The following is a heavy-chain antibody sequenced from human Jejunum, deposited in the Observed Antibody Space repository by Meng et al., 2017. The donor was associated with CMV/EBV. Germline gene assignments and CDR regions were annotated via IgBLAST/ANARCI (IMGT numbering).Heavy chain of an antibody. D-gene: IGHD2-15*01. J-gene: IGHJ4*02. CDR2: INSDGSTT. Sequence: SGLTFSGDWMHWVRQAPGKGLMLVSRINSDGSTTNYADSVKGRFTISRDNANNTLYLLLNSLRAEDTAVYYCVTNLYCSGGACRNYWGQGTLVTVSS. CDR3: VTNLYCSGGACRNY. V-gene: IGHV3-74*01. CDR1: GLTFSGDW.